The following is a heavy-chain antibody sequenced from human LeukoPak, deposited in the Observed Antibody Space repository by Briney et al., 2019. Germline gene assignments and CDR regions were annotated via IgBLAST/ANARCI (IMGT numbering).Heavy chain of an antibody. CDR1: GGSLSGYY. CDR2: INHSGST. Sequence: SETLSLTCAVYGGSLSGYYWSWIRQPPGKGLEWIGEINHSGSTNYNPSLKSRVTISVDTSKNQFSLKLSSVTAADTAVYYCARGSDRLSSGCDYWGQGTLVTVSS. V-gene: IGHV4-34*01. D-gene: IGHD6-19*01. CDR3: ARGSDRLSSGCDY. J-gene: IGHJ4*02.